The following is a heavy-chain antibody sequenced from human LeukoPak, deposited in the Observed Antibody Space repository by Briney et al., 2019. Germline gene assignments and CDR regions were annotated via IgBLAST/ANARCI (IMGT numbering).Heavy chain of an antibody. J-gene: IGHJ4*02. Sequence: SETLSLTCTVSGGSISSGGYYWSWIRQHPGKGLEWIGYIYYSGSTYYNPSLKSRVTMSVDTSKNHFSLKLSSVTAADTAVYYCARESSGWYYDYWGQGTLVTVSS. CDR2: IYYSGST. CDR3: ARESSGWYYDY. V-gene: IGHV4-31*03. CDR1: GGSISSGGYY. D-gene: IGHD6-19*01.